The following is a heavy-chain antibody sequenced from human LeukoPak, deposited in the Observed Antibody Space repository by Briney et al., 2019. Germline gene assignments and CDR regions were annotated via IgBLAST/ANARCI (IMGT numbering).Heavy chain of an antibody. V-gene: IGHV3-43*02. D-gene: IGHD6-19*01. CDR1: GFTFDDYA. Sequence: GGSATLSCAASGFTFDDYAMHWVRQAPGKGLEWVSLISGDGGSTYYSDSVKGRFTISRDNSKNSLYLQMNSLRTEDTALYYCAKDGDSSVWYDYWGQGTLVTVSS. J-gene: IGHJ4*02. CDR2: ISGDGGST. CDR3: AKDGDSSVWYDY.